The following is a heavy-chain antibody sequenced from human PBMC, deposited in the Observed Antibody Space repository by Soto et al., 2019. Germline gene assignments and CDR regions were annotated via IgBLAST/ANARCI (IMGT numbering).Heavy chain of an antibody. CDR2: IYYYGST. J-gene: IGHJ6*02. V-gene: IGHV4-59*01. Sequence: SETLSLTCTVSGGSISSYYWSWIRQPPGKGLEWIGYIYYYGSTNYNPSLKSRVTISVDTSKNQFSLKLSSVTAADTAVYYCASSNIAAAGFYYYGMDVWGRGTTVTVSS. CDR1: GGSISSYY. D-gene: IGHD6-13*01. CDR3: ASSNIAAAGFYYYGMDV.